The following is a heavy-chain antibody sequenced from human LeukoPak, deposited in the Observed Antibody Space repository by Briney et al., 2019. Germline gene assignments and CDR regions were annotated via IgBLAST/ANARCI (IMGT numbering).Heavy chain of an antibody. J-gene: IGHJ4*02. CDR2: IWYDGSNK. Sequence: GGSLRLSCAASGFTFSSYGMHWVRQAPGKGLEWVAVIWYDGSNKYYADSVRGRFTISRDNSKNTLYLQMNSLRAEDTAVYYCAKVGFSEMEWLLYSDHWGQGTLVTVSS. CDR3: AKVGFSEMEWLLYSDH. D-gene: IGHD3-3*01. V-gene: IGHV3-33*06. CDR1: GFTFSSYG.